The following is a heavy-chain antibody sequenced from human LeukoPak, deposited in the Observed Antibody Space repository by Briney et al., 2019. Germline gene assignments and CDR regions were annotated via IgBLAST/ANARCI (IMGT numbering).Heavy chain of an antibody. CDR2: ISYIGST. CDR3: ARDLVTVTKGFDI. D-gene: IGHD4-17*01. Sequence: PSETLSLTCAVSDDSLSSHYWTWIRQPPGKGLEWIGYISYIGSTNYNPSLKSRVTISIATSRNQFSLRLSSVTAADTAVYYCARDLVTVTKGFDIWGQGTMVRVSS. V-gene: IGHV4-59*11. J-gene: IGHJ3*02. CDR1: DDSLSSHY.